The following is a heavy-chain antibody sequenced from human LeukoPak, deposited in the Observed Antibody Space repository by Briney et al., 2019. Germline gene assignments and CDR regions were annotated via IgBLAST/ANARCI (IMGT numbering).Heavy chain of an antibody. CDR1: GGSISSYY. Sequence: SETLSLTCTVSGGSISSYYWSWIRQPPGKGLEWIGYIYYSGSTNSNPSLKSRVTISVDTSKNQFSLKLSSVTAADTAVYYCARDGAVAGSAYFDYWSQGTLVTVSS. CDR2: IYYSGST. J-gene: IGHJ4*02. V-gene: IGHV4-59*01. D-gene: IGHD6-19*01. CDR3: ARDGAVAGSAYFDY.